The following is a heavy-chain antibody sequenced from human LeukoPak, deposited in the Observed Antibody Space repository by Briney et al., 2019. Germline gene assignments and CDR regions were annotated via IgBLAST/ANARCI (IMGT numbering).Heavy chain of an antibody. J-gene: IGHJ4*02. CDR2: ISYDGSNK. V-gene: IGHV3-30*18. CDR1: GFTFSSYG. Sequence: GGPLRLSCAASGFTFSSYGMHWVRQAPGKGLEWVAVISYDGSNKYYVDSVKGRFTISRDNSKNTLYLQMNSLRAEDTAVYYCAKDGAGTNYFDYWGQGTLVTVSS. D-gene: IGHD6-13*01. CDR3: AKDGAGTNYFDY.